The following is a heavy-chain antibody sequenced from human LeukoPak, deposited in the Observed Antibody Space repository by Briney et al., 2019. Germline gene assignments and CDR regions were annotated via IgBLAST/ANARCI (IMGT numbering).Heavy chain of an antibody. Sequence: SETLSLTCTVSGGSISSYYWSWIRQPPGKGLEWIGYIYYSGSTNYNPSLKSRVTISVDTSKNQFSLKLSSVTAADTAVYYCASTDSSGPNYWGQGTLVTVSS. CDR2: IYYSGST. J-gene: IGHJ4*02. CDR3: ASTDSSGPNY. CDR1: GGSISSYY. V-gene: IGHV4-59*01. D-gene: IGHD3-22*01.